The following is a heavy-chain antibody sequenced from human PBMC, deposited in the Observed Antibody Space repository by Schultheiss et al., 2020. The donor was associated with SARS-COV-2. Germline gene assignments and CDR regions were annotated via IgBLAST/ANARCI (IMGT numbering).Heavy chain of an antibody. CDR3: ARCEYSGYRLTYYYYYMDV. Sequence: SETLSLTCTVSGGSISSGSYYWSWIRQPAGKGLEWIGRIYASGSTNYNPSLKGRVTISVDTSKNQFSLKLNSMTAADTAVYYCARCEYSGYRLTYYYYYMDVWGKGTTVTVSS. V-gene: IGHV4-61*02. CDR2: IYASGST. J-gene: IGHJ6*03. CDR1: GGSISSGSYY. D-gene: IGHD5-12*01.